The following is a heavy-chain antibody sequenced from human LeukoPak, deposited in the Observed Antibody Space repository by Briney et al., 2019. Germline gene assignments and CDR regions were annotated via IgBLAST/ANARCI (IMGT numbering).Heavy chain of an antibody. V-gene: IGHV4-34*01. CDR3: ARLGSAAYGDYHFDY. J-gene: IGHJ4*02. CDR2: INHSGST. CDR1: GGSFSGYY. Sequence: SETLSLTCAVYGGSFSGYYWSWIRQPPGKGLEWIGEINHSGSTNYNPSLKSRVTISVDTSKNQFSLKLSSVTAADTAVYYCARLGSAAYGDYHFDYWGQGTLVTVSS. D-gene: IGHD4-17*01.